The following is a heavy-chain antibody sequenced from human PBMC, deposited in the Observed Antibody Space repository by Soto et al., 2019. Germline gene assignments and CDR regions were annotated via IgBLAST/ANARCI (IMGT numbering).Heavy chain of an antibody. CDR1: GFTFDDYA. CDR3: ASIAVAGLGFDY. CDR2: ISGNSGSI. D-gene: IGHD6-19*01. J-gene: IGHJ4*02. Sequence: EVQLVESGGGLVQPGRYLRLSCAASGFTFDDYAMHWVRQAPGKGLEWVSGISGNSGSIGYADSVKGRFTISRDNAKNSLYLQMNRLRAEDTALYYCASIAVAGLGFDYWGQGTLVTVSS. V-gene: IGHV3-9*01.